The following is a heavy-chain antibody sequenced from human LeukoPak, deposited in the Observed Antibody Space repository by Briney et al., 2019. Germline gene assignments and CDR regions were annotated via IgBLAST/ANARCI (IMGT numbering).Heavy chain of an antibody. Sequence: GGSLRLSCAASGFTVSSNYMSWVRQAPGKGLEWVSVIYSGGSTYYADSVKGRFTISRDNSKNTLYLQMNSLRAEDTAVYYCARGAVAGRNAFDIWGQGTMVTVSS. V-gene: IGHV3-66*01. J-gene: IGHJ3*02. CDR1: GFTVSSNY. CDR3: ARGAVAGRNAFDI. CDR2: IYSGGST. D-gene: IGHD6-19*01.